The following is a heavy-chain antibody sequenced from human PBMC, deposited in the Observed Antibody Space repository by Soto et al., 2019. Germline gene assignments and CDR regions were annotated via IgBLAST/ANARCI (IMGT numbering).Heavy chain of an antibody. Sequence: SETRSLTCTVSGGSISSYYWGWTRQPPGKRLEWIGYIYYSGSTNYNPSLKIRATISVDPSKDQFSLMLSSVPAARTSISDCASNLRCGEFFFSWGQRTLVTVSS. D-gene: IGHD3-10*01. CDR2: IYYSGST. J-gene: IGHJ5*02. CDR3: ASNLRCGEFFFS. V-gene: IGHV4-59*01. CDR1: GGSISSYY.